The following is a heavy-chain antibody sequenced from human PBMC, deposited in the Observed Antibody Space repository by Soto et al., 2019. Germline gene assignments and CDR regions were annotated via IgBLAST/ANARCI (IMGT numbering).Heavy chain of an antibody. Sequence: QVHLVQSGAEVMKPGASVKVSCKTSGYTFTNYGISWVRQAPGQGLEWLGFISGHNGKTNYAQRLQGRVNLTTDSSTNTVYMELGSLRSDDTAVYYCARSLIAVTGPYYFDSWGQGTPVTVSS. V-gene: IGHV1-18*01. CDR3: ARSLIAVTGPYYFDS. D-gene: IGHD6-19*01. J-gene: IGHJ4*02. CDR1: GYTFTNYG. CDR2: ISGHNGKT.